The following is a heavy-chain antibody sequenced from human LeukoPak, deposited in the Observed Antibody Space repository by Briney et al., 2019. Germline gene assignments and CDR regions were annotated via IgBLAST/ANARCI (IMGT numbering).Heavy chain of an antibody. D-gene: IGHD1-20*01. CDR1: GGSFSGYY. V-gene: IGHV4-34*01. J-gene: IGHJ5*02. CDR3: ARDSYNWNVDAFDP. CDR2: INHSGST. Sequence: SETLSLTCGVYGGSFSGYYWSWIRQPPGKGLEWIGEINHSGSTDYNPSLKSRVTMSVDTSKNQISLKLSSVTAADTALYYCARDSYNWNVDAFDPWGQGTLVTVSS.